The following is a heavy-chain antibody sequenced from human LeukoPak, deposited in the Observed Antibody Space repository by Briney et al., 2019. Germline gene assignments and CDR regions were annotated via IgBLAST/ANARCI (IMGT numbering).Heavy chain of an antibody. CDR1: GFPFSSHG. CDR3: AKDGAWLRFDD. D-gene: IGHD5-12*01. V-gene: IGHV3-23*01. J-gene: IGHJ4*02. CDR2: ISPGGPT. Sequence: GGSLRLSCAGSGFPFSSHGMNWVRQAPGKGLEWVSGISPGGPTYYADSVKGRFTISRDDSKNTLYLQMRNLRADDTAVYYCAKDGAWLRFDDWGQGILATVSS.